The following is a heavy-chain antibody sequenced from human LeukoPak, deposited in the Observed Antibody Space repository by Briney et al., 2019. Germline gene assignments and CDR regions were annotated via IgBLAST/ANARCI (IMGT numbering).Heavy chain of an antibody. CDR3: AKDTDRVPAALHY. Sequence: GGSLRLSCAASGFTFSSYAMSWVRQAPGKGLEWVSAISASGGSTYYADSVKGRFTISRDNSKNTLFLQMNSLRAEDAAVYYCAKDTDRVPAALHYWGLGTLVTVSS. CDR1: GFTFSSYA. J-gene: IGHJ4*02. D-gene: IGHD2-2*01. CDR2: ISASGGST. V-gene: IGHV3-23*01.